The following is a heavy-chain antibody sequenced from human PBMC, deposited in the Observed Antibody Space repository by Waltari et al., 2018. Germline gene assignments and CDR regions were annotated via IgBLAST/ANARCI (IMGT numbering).Heavy chain of an antibody. CDR1: GFSFGGYA. CDR3: AKDSRGYTPSPGDS. D-gene: IGHD5-18*01. Sequence: EVQLLQSGGGLVQPGGSLRLSCEGSGFSFGGYAMTWVRQAPGKGFEVLSTISGSGSTTCYADSVRGRFTISRDNAKNTVFLELNSLRVDDTAFYYCAKDSRGYTPSPGDSWGQGAQVTVS. J-gene: IGHJ4*02. V-gene: IGHV3-23*01. CDR2: ISGSGSTT.